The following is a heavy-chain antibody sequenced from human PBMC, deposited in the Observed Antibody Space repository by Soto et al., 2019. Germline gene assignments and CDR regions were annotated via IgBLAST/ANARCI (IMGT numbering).Heavy chain of an antibody. J-gene: IGHJ6*02. D-gene: IGHD2-2*01. CDR2: IYYSGST. V-gene: IGHV4-59*01. Sequence: ETLSLTCTVSGGSISSYYWSWIRQPPGKGLEWIGYIYYSGSTNYNPSLKSRVTISVDTSKNQFSLKLSSVTAADTAVYYCARGACSSTSCPYYYYGMDVWGQGTTVTVSS. CDR1: GGSISSYY. CDR3: ARGACSSTSCPYYYYGMDV.